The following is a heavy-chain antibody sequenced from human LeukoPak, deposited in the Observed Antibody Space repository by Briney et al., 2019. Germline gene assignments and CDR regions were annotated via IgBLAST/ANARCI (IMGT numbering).Heavy chain of an antibody. CDR1: GYTFTSYD. Sequence: GASVKVSCKASGYTFTSYDINWVRQATGQGLEWMGWMNPNSGNTGYAQKFQGRVTMTRNTSISTAYMELSSLRSDDTAVYYCARDKSPGYYYFDYWGQGTLVTVSP. D-gene: IGHD2-15*01. J-gene: IGHJ4*02. V-gene: IGHV1-8*01. CDR2: MNPNSGNT. CDR3: ARDKSPGYYYFDY.